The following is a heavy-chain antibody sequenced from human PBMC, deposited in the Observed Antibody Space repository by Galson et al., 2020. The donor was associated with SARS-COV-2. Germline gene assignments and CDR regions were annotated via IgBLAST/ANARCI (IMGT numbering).Heavy chain of an antibody. CDR3: ARLDAYGSGY. Sequence: GGSLRLSCAASGFSFSNYDMNWVRQAPGKGLEWISYISSSGRTIHYADSVKGRFTISRDNAKSSLSLQMNSLRAEDTAVYYCARLDAYGSGYWGQGSLVTVSS. V-gene: IGHV3-48*03. D-gene: IGHD3-10*01. CDR1: GFSFSNYD. J-gene: IGHJ4*02. CDR2: ISSSGRTI.